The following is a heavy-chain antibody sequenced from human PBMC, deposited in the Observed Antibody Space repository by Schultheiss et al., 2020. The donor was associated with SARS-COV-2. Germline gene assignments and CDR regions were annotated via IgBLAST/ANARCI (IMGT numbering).Heavy chain of an antibody. V-gene: IGHV4-34*01. CDR2: IYYSGST. J-gene: IGHJ2*01. Sequence: SETLSLTCAVYGGSFSGYYWSWIRQPPGKGLEWIGSIYYSGSTYYNPSLKSRVTISVDTSKNQFSLKLSSVTAADTAMYYCARLAVPAAIDPSPWYFDLWGRGTLVTVSS. D-gene: IGHD2-2*01. CDR3: ARLAVPAAIDPSPWYFDL. CDR1: GGSFSGYY.